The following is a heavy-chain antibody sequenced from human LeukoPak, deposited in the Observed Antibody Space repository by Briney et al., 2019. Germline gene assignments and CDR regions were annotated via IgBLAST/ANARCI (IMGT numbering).Heavy chain of an antibody. D-gene: IGHD6-13*01. J-gene: IGHJ5*02. CDR2: IYHSGST. CDR1: GGSISSGGYS. Sequence: SETLSLTCAVSGGSISSGGYSWSWIRQPPGKGLEWIGYIYHSGSTYYNPSLKSRVTISVDTSKNQFSLKLSSVTAADTAVYYCARRYSSSWFNWFDPWGQGTLVTVSS. V-gene: IGHV4-30-2*01. CDR3: ARRYSSSWFNWFDP.